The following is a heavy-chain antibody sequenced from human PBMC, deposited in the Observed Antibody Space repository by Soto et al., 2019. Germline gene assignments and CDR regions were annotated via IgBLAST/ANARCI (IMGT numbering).Heavy chain of an antibody. J-gene: IGHJ4*02. Sequence: EVQLVESGGGLVQAGGSLRLFCAASGFAFSNSWMSWVRQSPARGLEWVANINQDGTVKGYLDSVKGRFTVSRDNAKNSLYLQMHSLRAEDPALYYCALDYGDWGRGTLVTVSS. D-gene: IGHD3-16*01. CDR3: ALDYGD. CDR1: GFAFSNSW. CDR2: INQDGTVK. V-gene: IGHV3-7*01.